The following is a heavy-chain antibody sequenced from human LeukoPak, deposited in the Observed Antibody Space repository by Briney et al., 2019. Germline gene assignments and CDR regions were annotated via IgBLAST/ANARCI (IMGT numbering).Heavy chain of an antibody. Sequence: GGSLRLSCAASGLTFSSYWMHWVRQAPGKGLVWVSRMSTDGYYTTYADSVKGRFTISRDNAKNRLYLQMNSLGAEDTAVYYCASTIGSAGTQYWGQGTLVTVSS. J-gene: IGHJ4*02. CDR2: MSTDGYYT. V-gene: IGHV3-74*01. CDR1: GLTFSSYW. D-gene: IGHD6-13*01. CDR3: ASTIGSAGTQY.